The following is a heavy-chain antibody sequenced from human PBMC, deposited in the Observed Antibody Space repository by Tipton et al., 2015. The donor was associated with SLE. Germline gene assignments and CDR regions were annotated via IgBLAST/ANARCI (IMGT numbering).Heavy chain of an antibody. J-gene: IGHJ4*02. D-gene: IGHD6-13*01. V-gene: IGHV4-34*01. CDR1: GGSISSYY. CDR3: ARRLGSWSIDY. CDR2: INHSGST. Sequence: TLSLTCTVSGGSISSYYWSWIRQPPGKGLEWIGEINHSGSTNYNPSLKSRVTISVDTSKNQFSLKLSSVTAADTAVYYCARRLGSWSIDYWGQGTLVTVSS.